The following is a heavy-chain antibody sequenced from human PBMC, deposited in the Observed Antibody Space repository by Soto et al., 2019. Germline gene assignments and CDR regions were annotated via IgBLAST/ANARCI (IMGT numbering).Heavy chain of an antibody. CDR3: ARDGCSSTSCYKPDYFDY. J-gene: IGHJ4*02. CDR2: IYYSGST. CDR1: GGSISSGGYY. Sequence: QVQLQESGPGLVKPSQTLSLTCTVSGGSISSGGYYWSWIRQHPGKGLEWIGYIYYSGSTYYNPSLKGRGTMSVDTSKNQFSLKLSSVTAADTAVYYCARDGCSSTSCYKPDYFDYWGQGTLVTVSS. D-gene: IGHD2-2*01. V-gene: IGHV4-31*03.